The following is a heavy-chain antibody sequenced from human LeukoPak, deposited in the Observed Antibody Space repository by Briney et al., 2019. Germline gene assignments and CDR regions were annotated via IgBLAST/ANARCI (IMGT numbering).Heavy chain of an antibody. Sequence: ASVTVSCKASGYTFTGYYMNWVRQAPGQGLEGMGWISPNSGGTNYAQKFQGRVTMTSDTSINTGYMELSSLKSDDTAVYYCVRKSAARRTSEFDYWGQGSLVTVSS. CDR3: VRKSAARRTSEFDY. V-gene: IGHV1-2*02. CDR2: ISPNSGGT. D-gene: IGHD6-6*01. CDR1: GYTFTGYY. J-gene: IGHJ4*02.